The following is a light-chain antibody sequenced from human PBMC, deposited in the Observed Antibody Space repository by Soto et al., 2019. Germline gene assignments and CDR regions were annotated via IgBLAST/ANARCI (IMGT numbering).Light chain of an antibody. J-gene: IGLJ1*01. CDR1: NIGSKS. CDR2: DDS. V-gene: IGLV3-21*02. CDR3: QVWDSSSDHPYV. Sequence: SYELTQPPSVSVAPGQTARITCGGNNIGSKSVHWYQQKPGQAPVLVVYDDSDRPSGLPERFSGSNSGNTATLTISRVEAGDEADYYCQVWDSSSDHPYVFGTGTKVTVL.